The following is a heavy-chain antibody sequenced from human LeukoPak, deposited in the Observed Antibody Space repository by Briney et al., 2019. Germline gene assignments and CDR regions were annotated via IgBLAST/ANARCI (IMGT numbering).Heavy chain of an antibody. CDR2: ISDSGST. V-gene: IGHV4-59*08. D-gene: IGHD1-26*01. J-gene: IGHJ3*02. CDR3: ARHRQEGDLHDPGSHNAYDI. CDR1: GGSISSDY. Sequence: SETLSLTCTVSGGSISSDYWTWIRQPPGKRLEWIGYISDSGSTNYNPSLKSRVTISRDTSKNQFSLNLRSVTAADTALYYCARHRQEGDLHDPGSHNAYDIWGQGTLVTVSS.